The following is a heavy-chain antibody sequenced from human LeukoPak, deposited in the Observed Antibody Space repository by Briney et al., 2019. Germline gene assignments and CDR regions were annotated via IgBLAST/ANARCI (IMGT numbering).Heavy chain of an antibody. CDR2: ISYDGSNK. CDR1: GFSFSSYA. D-gene: IGHD3-22*01. CDR3: ARAHYYYDSSGYLTGAFDI. V-gene: IGHV3-30*04. Sequence: GGSLRLSCAASGFSFSSYAMHWVRQAPGKGLEWVAVISYDGSNKYYADSVKGRFTISRDNSKNTLYLQMNSLRAEDTAVYYCARAHYYYDSSGYLTGAFDIWGQGTMVTVSS. J-gene: IGHJ3*02.